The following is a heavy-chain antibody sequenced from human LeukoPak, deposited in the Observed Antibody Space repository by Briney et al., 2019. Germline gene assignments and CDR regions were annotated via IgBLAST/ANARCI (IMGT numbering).Heavy chain of an antibody. CDR1: GGSISSGGYY. CDR2: IYYSGST. V-gene: IGHV4-31*03. CDR3: AREVHPANDPYYFDY. Sequence: SETLSLTCTVSGGSISSGGYYWSWIRQHPGKGLEWIGYIYYSGSTYYNPSLKSRVTISVDTSKNQFSLKLSSVTAADTAVYYCAREVHPANDPYYFDYWGQGTLVTVSS. J-gene: IGHJ4*02. D-gene: IGHD4/OR15-4a*01.